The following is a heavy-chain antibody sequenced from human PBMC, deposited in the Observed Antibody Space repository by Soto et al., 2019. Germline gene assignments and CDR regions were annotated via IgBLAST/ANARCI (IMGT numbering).Heavy chain of an antibody. V-gene: IGHV3-30*18. CDR1: GFTFSSYG. CDR2: ISNDGSNK. D-gene: IGHD1-1*01. CDR3: AKDLLAGTRNSYGMDV. Sequence: QVQLVESGGGVVQPGRSLRLSCAASGFTFSSYGMHWVRQAPGKGLEWVAVISNDGSNKYYADSVKGRFTISRDNSKNSLYLQMNSLRAEDTAVYYCAKDLLAGTRNSYGMDVWGQGTMVTVSS. J-gene: IGHJ6*02.